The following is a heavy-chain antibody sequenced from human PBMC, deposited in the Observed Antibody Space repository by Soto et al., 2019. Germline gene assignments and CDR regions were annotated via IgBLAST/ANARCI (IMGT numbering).Heavy chain of an antibody. CDR2: ISSSSSYI. Sequence: GGALRLSCAASGFTFSTYIMNWVRQAPGKGLEWVSSISSSSSYIYNADSVKGRFTISRDNAKNSLYLQMNSLRAEDTAVYYCAREERSHFDSWGQGTLVTVSS. CDR3: AREERSHFDS. V-gene: IGHV3-21*01. CDR1: GFTFSTYI. D-gene: IGHD1-1*01. J-gene: IGHJ4*02.